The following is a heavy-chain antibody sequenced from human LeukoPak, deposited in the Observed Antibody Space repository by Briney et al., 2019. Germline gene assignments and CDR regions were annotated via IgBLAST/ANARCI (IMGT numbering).Heavy chain of an antibody. CDR1: GYTFTGYY. Sequence: GASVKVSCKASGYTFTGYYMHWVRQAPGQGLEWMGRINPNSGGTNYAQKFQGRVTMTRDTSISTAYMELSRLRSGDTAVYYCARNPLHYDSSDLQAFDIWGQGTMVTVSS. V-gene: IGHV1-2*06. CDR3: ARNPLHYDSSDLQAFDI. J-gene: IGHJ3*02. D-gene: IGHD3-22*01. CDR2: INPNSGGT.